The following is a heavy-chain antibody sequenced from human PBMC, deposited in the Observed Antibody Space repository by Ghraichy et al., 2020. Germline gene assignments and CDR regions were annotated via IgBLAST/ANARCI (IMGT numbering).Heavy chain of an antibody. CDR2: ISWNSGSI. CDR1: GFTFDDYA. Sequence: GGSLRLSCAASGFTFDDYAMHWVRQAPGKGLEWVSGISWNSGSIGYADSVKGRFTISRDNAKNSLYLQMNSLRAEDTALYYCAKDFSSSPIYYFDYWGQGTLVTVSS. D-gene: IGHD6-13*01. V-gene: IGHV3-9*01. J-gene: IGHJ4*02. CDR3: AKDFSSSPIYYFDY.